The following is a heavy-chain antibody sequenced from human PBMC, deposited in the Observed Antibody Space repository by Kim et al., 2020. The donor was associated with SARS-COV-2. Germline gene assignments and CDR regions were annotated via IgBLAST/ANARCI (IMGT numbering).Heavy chain of an antibody. V-gene: IGHV3-23*01. CDR3: AKHTLTVVGGVDY. D-gene: IGHD3-22*01. CDR2: LSGSGGRT. CDR1: GFTFSSYA. J-gene: IGHJ4*02. Sequence: GGSLRLSCAASGFTFSSYAMSWVRQPPGKGLEWVSALSGSGGRTYYADSVKGRFTISRDNSKDTLYLQMNSLRAEDTAVYYCAKHTLTVVGGVDYWGQGTLVTVSP.